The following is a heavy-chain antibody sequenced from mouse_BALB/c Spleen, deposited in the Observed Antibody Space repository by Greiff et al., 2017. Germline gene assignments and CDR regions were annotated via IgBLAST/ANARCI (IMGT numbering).Heavy chain of an antibody. CDR1: SYSITSDYA. D-gene: IGHD2-14*01. CDR2: ISYSGST. V-gene: IGHV3-2*02. J-gene: IGHJ2*01. CDR3: AREGPRRYEGYFDY. Sequence: EVQLQESGPGLVKPSQSLSLTCTVTSYSITSDYAWNWIRQFPGNKLEWMGYISYSGSTSYNPSLKSRISITRDTSKNQFFLQLNSVTTEDTATYYCAREGPRRYEGYFDYWGQGTTLTVSS.